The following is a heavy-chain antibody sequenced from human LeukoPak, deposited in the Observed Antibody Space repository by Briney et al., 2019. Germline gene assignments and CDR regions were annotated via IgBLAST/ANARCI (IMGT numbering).Heavy chain of an antibody. CDR2: MNPNSGNT. D-gene: IGHD1-26*01. V-gene: IGHV1-8*03. CDR3: ARAHSGSYYDYYYYMDV. CDR1: GYTFTSYD. Sequence: ASVKVSCKASGYTFTSYDINWVRQAPGQGREWMGWMNPNSGNTGYAQKFQGRVTITRNTPISTAYMELSSLRSEDTAVYYCARAHSGSYYDYYYYMDVWGKGTTVTISS. J-gene: IGHJ6*03.